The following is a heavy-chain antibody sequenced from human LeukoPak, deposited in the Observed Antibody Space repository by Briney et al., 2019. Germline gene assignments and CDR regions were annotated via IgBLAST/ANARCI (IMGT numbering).Heavy chain of an antibody. D-gene: IGHD1-26*01. J-gene: IGHJ1*01. CDR2: IDHGGVT. Sequence: SDTLSLPCTVSGATIDFEGCYWSWVRQCAGKGLERIGHIDHGGVTNYNPSLQSRVTISLDTSQKQFSLKLNSVTAADTAVYYCARGHDYYSEYFQHWGQGTLVSVSS. CDR1: GATIDFEGCY. CDR3: ARGHDYYSEYFQH. V-gene: IGHV4-61*09.